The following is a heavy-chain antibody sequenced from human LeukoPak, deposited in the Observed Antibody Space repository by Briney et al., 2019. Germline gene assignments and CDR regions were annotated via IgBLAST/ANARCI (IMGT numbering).Heavy chain of an antibody. CDR1: GFTFSTHT. Sequence: GGSLRLSCAATGFTFSTHTMNWVRQAPGKGLEWVSYISSSGSTIYYADSVKGRFTISRDNAKNSLYLQMNSLRAEDTAVYYCAELGITMIGGVWGKGTTVTISS. D-gene: IGHD3-10*02. J-gene: IGHJ6*04. V-gene: IGHV3-48*04. CDR3: AELGITMIGGV. CDR2: ISSSGSTI.